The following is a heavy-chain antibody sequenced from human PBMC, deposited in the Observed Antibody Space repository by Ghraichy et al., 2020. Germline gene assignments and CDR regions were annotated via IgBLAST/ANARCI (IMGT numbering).Heavy chain of an antibody. CDR2: ISSSSSTI. Sequence: GESLNISCAASGFTFSSYSMNWVRQAPGKGLEWVSYISSSSSTIYYADSVKGRFTISRDNAKNSLYLQMNSLRDEDTAVYYCARDGYYDSSGFDYRAFDIWGQGTMVTVSS. CDR3: ARDGYYDSSGFDYRAFDI. V-gene: IGHV3-48*02. CDR1: GFTFSSYS. D-gene: IGHD3-22*01. J-gene: IGHJ3*02.